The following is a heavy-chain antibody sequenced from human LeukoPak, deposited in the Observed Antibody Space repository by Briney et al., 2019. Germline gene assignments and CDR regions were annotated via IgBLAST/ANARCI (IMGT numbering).Heavy chain of an antibody. CDR2: IIPIFGTA. Sequence: SVKVSCKASGGTFSSYAISWVRQAPGQGLEWMGGIIPIFGTANYAQKFQCRVTITADEATSTAYMELSSLRSEDTAVYYCARSDYDFWSGPLQDYYYYMDVWGKGTTVTVSS. CDR1: GGTFSSYA. J-gene: IGHJ6*03. V-gene: IGHV1-69*13. D-gene: IGHD3-3*01. CDR3: ARSDYDFWSGPLQDYYYYMDV.